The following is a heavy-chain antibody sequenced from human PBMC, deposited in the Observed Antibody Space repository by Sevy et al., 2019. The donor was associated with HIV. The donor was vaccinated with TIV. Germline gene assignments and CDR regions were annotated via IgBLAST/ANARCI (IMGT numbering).Heavy chain of an antibody. Sequence: GGSLRLSCSASGFTFRSFSMHWVRQAPGKGLEWVAAIWYDGRTKQYADSVKGRFPISRDNSKSMLNLEMNSLRAEDTALYFCARDSARVIVPTAGFDSWGQGTVVTVSS. CDR1: GFTFRSFS. CDR2: IWYDGRTK. J-gene: IGHJ5*01. V-gene: IGHV3-33*01. D-gene: IGHD1-1*01. CDR3: ARDSARVIVPTAGFDS.